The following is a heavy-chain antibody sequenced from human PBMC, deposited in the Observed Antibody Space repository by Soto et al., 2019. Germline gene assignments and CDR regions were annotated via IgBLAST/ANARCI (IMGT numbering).Heavy chain of an antibody. CDR1: GGSISSGGYY. Sequence: QVQLQESGPGLVKPSQTLSLTCTVSGGSISSGGYYWSWIRQHPGKGLEWIGYIYYSGSTYYNPSLQSRVTIAVDTSRNQCSLKLSSVTAADTAVYYCAGIYSGSPGGTLRYWGQGTLVTVSS. V-gene: IGHV4-31*03. J-gene: IGHJ4*02. CDR3: AGIYSGSPGGTLRY. CDR2: IYYSGST. D-gene: IGHD1-26*01.